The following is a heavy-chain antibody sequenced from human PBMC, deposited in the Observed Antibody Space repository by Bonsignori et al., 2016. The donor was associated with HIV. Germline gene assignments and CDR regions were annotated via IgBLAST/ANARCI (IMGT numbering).Heavy chain of an antibody. D-gene: IGHD3-10*01. CDR3: ARGRLLWFGELLSWFDP. J-gene: IGHJ5*02. CDR2: INPSGGST. V-gene: IGHV1-46*01. Sequence: ASVKVSCKASGYTFTSYYMHWVRQAPGQGLEWMGIINPSGGSTSYAQKFQGRVTMTRDTSTSTVYMELSSLRSEDTAVYYCARGRLLWFGELLSWFDPWGQGTLVTVSS. CDR1: GYTFTSYY.